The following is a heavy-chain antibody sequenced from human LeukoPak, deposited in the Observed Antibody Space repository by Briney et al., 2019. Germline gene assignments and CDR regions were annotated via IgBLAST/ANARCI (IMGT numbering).Heavy chain of an antibody. CDR1: GGSISSGGYY. J-gene: IGHJ4*02. Sequence: SETLSLTCTVSGGSISSGGYYWSWIRQPPGKGLEWIGYIYHSGSTYYNPSLKSRVTISVDRSKNQSSLKLSSVTAADTAVYYCARSEISTWYRDYWGQGTLVTVSS. V-gene: IGHV4-30-2*01. D-gene: IGHD6-13*01. CDR2: IYHSGST. CDR3: ARSEISTWYRDY.